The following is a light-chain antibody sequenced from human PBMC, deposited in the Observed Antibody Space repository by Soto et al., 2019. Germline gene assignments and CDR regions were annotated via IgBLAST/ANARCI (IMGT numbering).Light chain of an antibody. CDR1: SSDVGGYDY. CDR2: EVT. Sequence: QSALTQPDSVSGSPGQSITSSCAGTSSDVGGYDYVSWYQQHPGKAPKLIIYEVTNRPSGVSFRFSGSKSGNTASLTISGLQAEDESDYYCSSYRSSSTYVFGTGTKVTVL. J-gene: IGLJ1*01. V-gene: IGLV2-14*01. CDR3: SSYRSSSTYV.